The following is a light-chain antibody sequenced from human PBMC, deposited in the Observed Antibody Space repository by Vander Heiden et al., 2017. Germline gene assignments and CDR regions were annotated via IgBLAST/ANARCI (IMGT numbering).Light chain of an antibody. V-gene: IGLV2-11*01. CDR2: DVG. J-gene: IGLJ2*01. CDR1: RSDVGSYNY. Sequence: QSALTQPRSVSGSPGQSVTLSCTGTRSDVGSYNYVYQYQQQPVKAPKLMIYDVGKRPSGVPDRCSGSKSGDPASLTISGLQDEDEADYYCCSYAGSYTLVFGGGTKLTVL. CDR3: CSYAGSYTLV.